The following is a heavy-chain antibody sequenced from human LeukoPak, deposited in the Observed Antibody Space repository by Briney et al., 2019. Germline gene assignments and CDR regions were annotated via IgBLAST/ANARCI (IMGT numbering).Heavy chain of an antibody. CDR3: ARGRTYYYYMDV. CDR1: GGSISSGSYY. J-gene: IGHJ6*03. V-gene: IGHV4-61*02. Sequence: SETLSLTCTVSGGSISSGSYYWSWIRQPAGKGLEWIGRIYTSGSTNYNHSLKSRVTISVDTSKNPFSLKLSSVTAADTAVYYCARGRTYYYYMDVWGKGTTVTVSS. CDR2: IYTSGST.